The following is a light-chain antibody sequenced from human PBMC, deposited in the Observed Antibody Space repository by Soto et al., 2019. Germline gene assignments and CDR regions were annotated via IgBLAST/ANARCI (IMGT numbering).Light chain of an antibody. J-gene: IGKJ5*01. CDR2: DAS. V-gene: IGKV1-5*01. CDR1: QTISIY. CDR3: QQYNSYSIT. Sequence: DIQMTQSPSSLSASVGDRVGITCLASQTISIYLHWYQQKPGKAPKLLNYDASSLESGVPSRFSGSGSGTEFTLTISSLQPDDFATYYCQQYNSYSITFGQGTRLEIK.